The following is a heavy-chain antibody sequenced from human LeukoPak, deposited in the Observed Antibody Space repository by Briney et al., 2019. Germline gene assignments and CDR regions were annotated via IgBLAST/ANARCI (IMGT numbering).Heavy chain of an antibody. CDR1: GFNPGHYW. CDR3: ARDAFRGYQFDP. J-gene: IGHJ5*02. V-gene: IGHV3-48*01. Sequence: PGGSLRLACETSGFNPGHYWMSWVRQAPGKGLEWISYISGGSSTLTYADSVKGRFTISRDNAKNSLYLEMNNLRAEDTAVYYCARDAFRGYQFDPWGQGALVTVSS. CDR2: ISGGSSTL. D-gene: IGHD5-12*01.